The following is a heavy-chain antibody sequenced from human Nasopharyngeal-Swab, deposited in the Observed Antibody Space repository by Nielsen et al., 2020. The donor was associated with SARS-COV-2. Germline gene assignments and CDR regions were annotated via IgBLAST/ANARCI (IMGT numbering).Heavy chain of an antibody. J-gene: IGHJ4*02. CDR2: IYYSTNT. Sequence: APGKGLEWIGHIYYSTNTNYNPSRSTSYNPFLKSRVTISVDTSKNQFSLKLSSVTAADTAVYYCARGLEGYSSSWYVDYWGQGTLVTVSS. V-gene: IGHV4-59*01. CDR3: ARGLEGYSSSWYVDY. D-gene: IGHD6-13*01.